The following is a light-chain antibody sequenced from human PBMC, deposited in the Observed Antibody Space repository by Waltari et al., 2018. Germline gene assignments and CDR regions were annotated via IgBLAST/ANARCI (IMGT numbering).Light chain of an antibody. V-gene: IGLV2-23*02. CDR3: CSYAGSSTV. CDR2: EVT. Sequence: QSALTQPASVSGSPGQSITIPCTGASSAVGTYDLVSWYQQHPGKAPKLMIYEVTKRPTGVSNRFSASKSGNTASLTISGLQTEDEADYYCCSYAGSSTVFGGGTKLTVL. CDR1: SSAVGTYDL. J-gene: IGLJ3*02.